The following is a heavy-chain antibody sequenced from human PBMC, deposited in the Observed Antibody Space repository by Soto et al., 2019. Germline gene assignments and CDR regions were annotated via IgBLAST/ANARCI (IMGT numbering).Heavy chain of an antibody. D-gene: IGHD6-13*01. J-gene: IGHJ4*02. V-gene: IGHV1-18*01. CDR3: ARVYPAAGNLDY. CDR2: ISAYNGNT. CDR1: CYGFTSYG. Sequence: ASVKVSCKAACYGFTSYGISWVRQAPGQGLEWMGWISAYNGNTNYAQKLQGRVTMTTDTSTSTAYMELRSLRSDDTAVYYCARVYPAAGNLDYRGQGTLVTVSS.